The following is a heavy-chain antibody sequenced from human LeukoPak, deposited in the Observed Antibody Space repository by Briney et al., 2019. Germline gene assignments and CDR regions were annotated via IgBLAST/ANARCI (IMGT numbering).Heavy chain of an antibody. Sequence: ASVKVSCKVSGYTLAELSIHWVQQAPGKGLEWMGGSNLDHGETVYAPNFQGRVTMTEETSTGTAYMEVSSLRSDDTAVYYCARDTIFGVVTPDYWGQGTLVTVSS. CDR2: SNLDHGET. D-gene: IGHD3-3*01. V-gene: IGHV1-24*01. CDR1: GYTLAELS. CDR3: ARDTIFGVVTPDY. J-gene: IGHJ4*02.